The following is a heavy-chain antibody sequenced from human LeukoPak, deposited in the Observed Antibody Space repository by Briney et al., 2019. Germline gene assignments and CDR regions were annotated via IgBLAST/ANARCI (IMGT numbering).Heavy chain of an antibody. J-gene: IGHJ4*02. CDR2: ISSGGSAI. CDR1: GFTFSSYS. V-gene: IGHV3-48*04. CDR3: ARDLSSGGWLFDY. D-gene: IGHD6-19*01. Sequence: GGSLRLSCAASGFTFSSYSMNWVRQAPGKGLEWVSYISSGGSAIYHADSVKGRSTISRDNARSSLDLQMNSLRAEDTAVYYCARDLSSGGWLFDYWGQGTLVTVSS.